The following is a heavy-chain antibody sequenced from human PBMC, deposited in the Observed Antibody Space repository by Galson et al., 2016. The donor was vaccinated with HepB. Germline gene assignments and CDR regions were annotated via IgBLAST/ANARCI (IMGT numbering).Heavy chain of an antibody. V-gene: IGHV1-18*01. CDR3: ARGSVGSYPY. CDR1: GYTFANYD. Sequence: SVKVSCKASGYTFANYDMTWVRQAPGQGLEWIGWVSAYNGNTKYAQKLQGRVTMTTDTSTSTAYMELRSLRSDDTAVYYCARGSVGSYPYWGQGILVTVSS. J-gene: IGHJ4*02. D-gene: IGHD3-16*02. CDR2: VSAYNGNT.